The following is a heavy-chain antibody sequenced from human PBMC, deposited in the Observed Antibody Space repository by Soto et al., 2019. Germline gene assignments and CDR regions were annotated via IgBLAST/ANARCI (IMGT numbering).Heavy chain of an antibody. CDR1: GFMFSNFG. J-gene: IGHJ4*02. V-gene: IGHV3-30*18. Sequence: QVQLVESGGGVVQPGRSLRLSCAASGFMFSNFGMYWVRQAPGKGLEWVAIISYDGSTKNYADSVKGRFTISRDNSKNTLDLQMNSLRAEDTAVYYCAKDNCPTQVAVAGPAAYWGQGTLVAFSS. D-gene: IGHD6-19*01. CDR2: ISYDGSTK. CDR3: AKDNCPTQVAVAGPAAY.